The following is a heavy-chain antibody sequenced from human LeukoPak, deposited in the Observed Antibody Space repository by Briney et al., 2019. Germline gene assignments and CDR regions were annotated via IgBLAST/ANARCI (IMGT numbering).Heavy chain of an antibody. J-gene: IGHJ6*03. CDR3: ARGMVRGVYYYYMDV. Sequence: SVKVSCKASGGTFSSYAISWVRQAPGQGLEWMGRIIPILGIANYAQKFQGRVTITADESTSTAYMELSSLRSEDTAVYYCARGMVRGVYYYYMDVWGKGTTVTVSS. D-gene: IGHD3-10*01. V-gene: IGHV1-69*04. CDR2: IIPILGIA. CDR1: GGTFSSYA.